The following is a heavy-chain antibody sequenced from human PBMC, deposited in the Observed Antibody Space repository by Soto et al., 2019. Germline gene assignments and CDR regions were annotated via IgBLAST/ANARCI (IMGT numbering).Heavy chain of an antibody. CDR2: IYHSGST. D-gene: IGHD4-4*01. CDR1: GGSISSGGYS. Sequence: PSETLSLTCAVSGGSISSGGYSWSWIRQPPGKGLEWIGYIYHSGSTYYNPSLKSRVTISVDRSKNQFSLKLSSVTAADTAVYYCARDPPGFHSAFDFWGQGTLVTVSS. CDR3: ARDPPGFHSAFDF. V-gene: IGHV4-30-2*01. J-gene: IGHJ4*02.